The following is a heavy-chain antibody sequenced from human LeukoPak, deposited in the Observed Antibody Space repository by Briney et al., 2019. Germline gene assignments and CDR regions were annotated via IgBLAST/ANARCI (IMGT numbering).Heavy chain of an antibody. J-gene: IGHJ4*02. CDR3: ARVPQWGFGESYFDY. V-gene: IGHV1-46*01. CDR1: GYTFTSYY. Sequence: ASVKVSCKASGYTFTSYYMHWVRQAPGQGLEWMGIINPSGGSTSNAQKFQGRVTMTRDTSTSTVYMELSSLRSEDTAVYYCARVPQWGFGESYFDYWGQGTLVTVSS. CDR2: INPSGGST. D-gene: IGHD3-10*01.